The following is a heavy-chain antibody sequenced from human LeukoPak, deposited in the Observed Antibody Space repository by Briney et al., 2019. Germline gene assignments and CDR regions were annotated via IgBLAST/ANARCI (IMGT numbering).Heavy chain of an antibody. D-gene: IGHD1-7*01. V-gene: IGHV4-4*07. J-gene: IGHJ5*02. CDR1: GGSISSYY. CDR3: ARGKLLAAAVSRWFDP. Sequence: SETLSLTCTVSGGSISSYYWSWIRQPAGKGLEWIGRIYTSGSTNYNPSLKSRVTMSVDTSKNQFSLKLSSVTAADTAVYYCARGKLLAAAVSRWFDPWGQGILVTVSS. CDR2: IYTSGST.